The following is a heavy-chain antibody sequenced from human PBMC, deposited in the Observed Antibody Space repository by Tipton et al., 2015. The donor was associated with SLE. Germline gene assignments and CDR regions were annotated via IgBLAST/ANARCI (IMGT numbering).Heavy chain of an antibody. V-gene: IGHV4-34*01. J-gene: IGHJ4*02. CDR3: ARGPSMIVVVITFSFDY. CDR1: GGSFSGYY. D-gene: IGHD3-22*01. Sequence: TLSLTCAVYGGSFSGYYWGWIRQPPGKGLEWIGSIYYSGSTYYNPSLKSRVTISVDTSKNQFSLKLSSVTAADTAVYYCARGPSMIVVVITFSFDYWGQGTLVTVSS. CDR2: IYYSGST.